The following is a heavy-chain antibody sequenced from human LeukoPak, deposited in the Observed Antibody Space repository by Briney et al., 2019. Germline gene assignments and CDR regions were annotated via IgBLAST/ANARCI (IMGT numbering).Heavy chain of an antibody. CDR3: AKGLRTGVGPYMGYHYYMDV. D-gene: IGHD3-16*01. CDR2: IYSGGST. CDR1: GFTVSSNY. V-gene: IGHV3-53*01. Sequence: GGSLRLSCAASGFTVSSNYMSWVRQAPGKGLEWVSVIYSGGSTYYADSVKGRFTISRDNAKKSLYLQMNSLRDEDTGVYYCAKGLRTGVGPYMGYHYYMDVWGKGATVTVSS. J-gene: IGHJ6*03.